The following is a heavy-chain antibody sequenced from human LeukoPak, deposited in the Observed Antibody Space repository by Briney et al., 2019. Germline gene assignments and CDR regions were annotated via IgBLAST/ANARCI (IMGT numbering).Heavy chain of an antibody. V-gene: IGHV4-59*12. CDR3: ARDFPGIAAAGTPAFDI. CDR1: GGSISSYY. CDR2: IYYSGST. D-gene: IGHD6-13*01. Sequence: PSETLSLTCTVSGGSISSYYWSWIRQPPGKGLEWIGYIYYSGSTNYNPSLKSRVTISVDTSKNHFSLKLSSVTAAGTAVYYCARDFPGIAAAGTPAFDIWGQGTMVTVSS. J-gene: IGHJ3*02.